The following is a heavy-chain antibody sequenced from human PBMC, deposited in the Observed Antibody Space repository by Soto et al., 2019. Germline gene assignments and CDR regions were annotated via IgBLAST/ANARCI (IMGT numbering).Heavy chain of an antibody. Sequence: WGTLSLTLDDSGDSISSVKWWSWVRQPPGKGPEWIGEIHPSGRTNCNPSLKSRIMMSVERSQNQFSLQVNSMTAADTAVYYCARGGDCKCDYWGPG. CDR2: IHPSGRT. J-gene: IGHJ4*02. D-gene: IGHD2-21*02. CDR1: GDSISSVKW. V-gene: IGHV4-4*02. CDR3: ARGGDCKCDY.